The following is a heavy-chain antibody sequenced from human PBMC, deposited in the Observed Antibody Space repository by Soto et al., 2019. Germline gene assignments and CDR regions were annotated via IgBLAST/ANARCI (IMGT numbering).Heavy chain of an antibody. J-gene: IGHJ4*02. V-gene: IGHV3-15*07. CDR1: GFTFTNAW. CDR3: TTEKGY. Sequence: EVQLVESGGGLVKPGESLRLSCAASGFTFTNAWMNWVRQAPGKGLEWVGGIRSKTVGGTPDYAAPVKSRFTISRDDSKNTLYVQKNSLKTEDTAIYYCTTEKGYWGQGTLVTVSS. CDR2: IRSKTVGGTP.